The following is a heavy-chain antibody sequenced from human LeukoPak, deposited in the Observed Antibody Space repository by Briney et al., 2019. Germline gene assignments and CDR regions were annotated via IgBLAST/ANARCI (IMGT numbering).Heavy chain of an antibody. D-gene: IGHD1-1*01. Sequence: GGSLRLSCAASGFTFSNYWMSWVRQAPGKGLEWVANIKGDGSSKYYMDSVKGRFTISRDNAKSSLYLQMNSLRAEDTAVYYCARVAWNEYWGQGTLVTVSS. CDR3: ARVAWNEY. J-gene: IGHJ4*02. CDR2: IKGDGSSK. CDR1: GFTFSNYW. V-gene: IGHV3-7*01.